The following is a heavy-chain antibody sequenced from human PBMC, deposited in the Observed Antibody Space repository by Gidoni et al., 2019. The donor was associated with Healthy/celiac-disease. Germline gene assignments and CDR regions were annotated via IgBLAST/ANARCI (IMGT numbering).Heavy chain of an antibody. Sequence: QVQLQQWGAGLLKPSETLSLPCAVYGGSFSGYYWSWIRQPPGKGLEWSGEINHSGSTNYNPSLKSRVTISVDTSKNQFSLKLSSVTAADTAVYYCARGEHIVVVPAATRYYYGMDVWGQGTTVTVSS. D-gene: IGHD2-2*01. V-gene: IGHV4-34*01. J-gene: IGHJ6*02. CDR1: GGSFSGYY. CDR3: ARGEHIVVVPAATRYYYGMDV. CDR2: INHSGST.